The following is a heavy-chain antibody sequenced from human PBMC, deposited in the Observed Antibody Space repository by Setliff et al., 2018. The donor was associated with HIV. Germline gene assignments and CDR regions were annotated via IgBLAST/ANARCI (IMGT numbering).Heavy chain of an antibody. CDR3: ARDEGRATGSWWDQSASWYLDY. J-gene: IGHJ4*01. D-gene: IGHD6-13*01. V-gene: IGHV4-4*07. Sequence: PSETLSLTCTVSGDSIGDYYWNWIRQPAGKGLEWIGRVYASAYSNYNPSLKSRVTMSVDTSQNQFSLKLRSVTAADTAMYFCARDEGRATGSWWDQSASWYLDYWGHGILVTVSS. CDR1: GDSIGDYY. CDR2: VYASAYS.